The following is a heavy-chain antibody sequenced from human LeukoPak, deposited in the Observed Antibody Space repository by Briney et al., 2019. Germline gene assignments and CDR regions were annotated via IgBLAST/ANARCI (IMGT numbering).Heavy chain of an antibody. Sequence: SETLSLTCTVSGGSISSSSYYWGWIRQPPGKGLEGIGSIYYSGSTYYNPSLKSRVTISVDTSKNQFSLKLSSVTAADTAVYYCARGIAAAEDWFDPWGQGTLVTVSS. D-gene: IGHD6-13*01. V-gene: IGHV4-39*07. CDR1: GGSISSSSYY. J-gene: IGHJ5*02. CDR2: IYYSGST. CDR3: ARGIAAAEDWFDP.